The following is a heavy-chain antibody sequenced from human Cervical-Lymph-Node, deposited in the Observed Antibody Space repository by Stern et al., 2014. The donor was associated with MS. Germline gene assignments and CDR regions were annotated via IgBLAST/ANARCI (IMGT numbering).Heavy chain of an antibody. J-gene: IGHJ6*02. CDR3: AKDLGRGVVVVPLYGLDV. Sequence: VQLVESGGGLVQPGGALRLSCAASGFTFSTYAFSWVRQAPGKGLECVSSISDSGVYTYYADSVKGRFTISRDNSKSMLYLEMQSLRAEDTAVYHCAKDLGRGVVVVPLYGLDVWGQGTTVTVSS. D-gene: IGHD2-2*01. V-gene: IGHV3-23*04. CDR2: ISDSGVYT. CDR1: GFTFSTYA.